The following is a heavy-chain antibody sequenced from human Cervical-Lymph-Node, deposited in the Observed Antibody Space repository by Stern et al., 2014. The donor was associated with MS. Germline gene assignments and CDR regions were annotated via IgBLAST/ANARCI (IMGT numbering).Heavy chain of an antibody. Sequence: EVQLVESGGGLVQPGGSLRLSCAASGFTFSSYAMSWVRQAPGKGLEWVSAISGSGGSTYYADSVKGRFTISRDNSKNTLYLQMNSLRAEDTAVYYCAPKGRYYDSSVPKGAFDIWGQGTMVTVSS. J-gene: IGHJ3*02. CDR3: APKGRYYDSSVPKGAFDI. CDR1: GFTFSSYA. CDR2: ISGSGGST. V-gene: IGHV3-23*04. D-gene: IGHD3-22*01.